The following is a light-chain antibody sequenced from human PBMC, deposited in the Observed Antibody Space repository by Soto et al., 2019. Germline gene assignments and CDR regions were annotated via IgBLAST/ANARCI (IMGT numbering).Light chain of an antibody. CDR2: GAS. V-gene: IGKV3-20*01. CDR3: QQYAGSSYT. J-gene: IGKJ2*01. CDR1: QSVSSNY. Sequence: EIVLTQSPGTLSLSPGERATLSCRASQSVSSNYLVWYQQKPGQAPTPLIYGASTMATGIPDRFSGSGSGTDFTLTISRLEPEDVAVYYCQQYAGSSYTFGQGTKLEIK.